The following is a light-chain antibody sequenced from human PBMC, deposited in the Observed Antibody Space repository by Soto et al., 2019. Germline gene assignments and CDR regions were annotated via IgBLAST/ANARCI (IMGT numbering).Light chain of an antibody. CDR2: DAS. Sequence: QMTPSPSTLSASLVDRVTITCRASQSISFWLAWYQQKPGKAPKVLIYDASSLESGVPSRFSGSRSGTEFTLTISSLQPDDFATYYCQQYYNFPTFGQGTRLEIK. J-gene: IGKJ5*01. CDR1: QSISFW. CDR3: QQYYNFPT. V-gene: IGKV1-5*01.